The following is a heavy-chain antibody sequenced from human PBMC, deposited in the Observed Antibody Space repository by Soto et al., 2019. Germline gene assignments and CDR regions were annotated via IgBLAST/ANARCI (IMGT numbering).Heavy chain of an antibody. CDR2: IVVGSGNT. Sequence: ASVKVSCKASGFTFTSSAMQWVRQARGQRLEWIGWIVVGSGNTNYAQKFQERVTITRDMSTSTAYMELRSLRSEDTAVYYCARDFGDFWSCYYKSPSSPSDYWGQGTLVTVSS. CDR3: ARDFGDFWSCYYKSPSSPSDY. D-gene: IGHD3-3*01. V-gene: IGHV1-58*02. J-gene: IGHJ4*02. CDR1: GFTFTSSA.